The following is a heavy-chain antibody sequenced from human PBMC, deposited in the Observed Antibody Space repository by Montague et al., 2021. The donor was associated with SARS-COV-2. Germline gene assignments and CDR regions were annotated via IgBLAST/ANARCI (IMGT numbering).Heavy chain of an antibody. J-gene: IGHJ4*02. Sequence: SETLSLTCAVYGGSFSGYYWSWIRQPPGKRLEWIGEINHSGSTNYNPSLKSRVTISVDTSKNQFTLKLSSVTAADTAVYYRARANGYYFDYWGQGTLVTVSS. CDR2: INHSGST. CDR3: ARANGYYFDY. D-gene: IGHD2-8*01. V-gene: IGHV4-34*01. CDR1: GGSFSGYY.